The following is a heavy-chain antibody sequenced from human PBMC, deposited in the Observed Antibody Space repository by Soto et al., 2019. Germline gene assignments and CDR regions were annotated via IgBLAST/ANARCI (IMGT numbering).Heavy chain of an antibody. CDR1: GGTFSSYA. D-gene: IGHD1-26*01. V-gene: IGHV1-69*01. J-gene: IGHJ4*02. CDR3: ARHGYTGSGSYPGAIDY. CDR2: IIPIFGTA. Sequence: QVQLVQSGAEVKKPGSSVKVSCKASGGTFSSYAISWVRQAPGQGLEWMGGIIPIFGTANYAQKFQGRVTITADEYTSTAYMELSRLRSEDTAVYYCARHGYTGSGSYPGAIDYWGQGTLVTVSS.